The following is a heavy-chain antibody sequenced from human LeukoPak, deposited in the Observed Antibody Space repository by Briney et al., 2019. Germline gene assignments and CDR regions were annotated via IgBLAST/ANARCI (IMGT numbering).Heavy chain of an antibody. V-gene: IGHV3-66*01. CDR1: GFTVSSNY. CDR3: ASAYSSTSRFRLFDY. Sequence: PGGSLRLSCAASGFTVSSNYMSWVRQAPGKGLEWVSVIYSGGSTYYADSVKGRFTISRDNSKNTLYLQMNSLRAEDTAVYYCASAYSSTSRFRLFDYWGQGTLVTVSS. J-gene: IGHJ4*02. CDR2: IYSGGST. D-gene: IGHD6-13*01.